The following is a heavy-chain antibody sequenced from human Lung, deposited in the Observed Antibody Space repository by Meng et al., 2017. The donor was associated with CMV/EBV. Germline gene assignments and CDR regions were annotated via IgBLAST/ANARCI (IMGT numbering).Heavy chain of an antibody. Sequence: QVQLVQSVSELKKPGASVKVSCKAYGYTFSTYIVNWVRQANGRGLEWMGWISTNTGTPTYTQGFTGRFVFSLDTSVSTAYLQISSLKAEDTAVYYCARGGNFDPWGQGTLVTVSS. CDR1: GYTFSTYI. D-gene: IGHD2/OR15-2a*01. CDR2: ISTNTGTP. J-gene: IGHJ5*02. CDR3: ARGGNFDP. V-gene: IGHV7-4-1*02.